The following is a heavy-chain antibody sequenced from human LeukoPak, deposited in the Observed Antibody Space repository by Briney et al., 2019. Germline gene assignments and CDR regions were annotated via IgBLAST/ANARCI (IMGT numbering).Heavy chain of an antibody. D-gene: IGHD3-9*01. V-gene: IGHV3-30*18. CDR3: AKGAVEYYDILTGYHPLDY. Sequence: GGSLRLSCAASRFTFSSYGMHWVRQAPGKGLEWVAVISYDGSNKYYADSVKGRFTISRDNSKNTLYLQMNSLRAEDTAVYYCAKGAVEYYDILTGYHPLDYWGQGTLVTVSS. CDR2: ISYDGSNK. CDR1: RFTFSSYG. J-gene: IGHJ4*02.